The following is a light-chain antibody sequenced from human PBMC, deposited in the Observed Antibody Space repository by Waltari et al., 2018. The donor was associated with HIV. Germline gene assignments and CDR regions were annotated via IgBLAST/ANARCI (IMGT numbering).Light chain of an antibody. CDR3: QQYYSTPWT. Sequence: DIVMTQSPDSLAVSLGEGATINCKSSQSVLYSSSNKNYLAWYQQKPGQPPKLLIYWASTRESGVPDRFSGSGSGTDFTLTISGLQAEDVAVYYCQQYYSTPWTFGQGTKVEIK. CDR2: WAS. V-gene: IGKV4-1*01. CDR1: QSVLYSSSNKNY. J-gene: IGKJ1*01.